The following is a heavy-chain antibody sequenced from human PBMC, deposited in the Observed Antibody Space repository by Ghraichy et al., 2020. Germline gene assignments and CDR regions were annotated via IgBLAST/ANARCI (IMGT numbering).Heavy chain of an antibody. Sequence: ASVKVSCKASGYTFTSYGISWVRQAPGQGLEWMGWITAYNGNTNYAQKLQGRVTMTTDTSTSTAYMELRSLRSDDTAVYYCARLVDTAEPFDYWGQGTLVTVSS. J-gene: IGHJ4*02. V-gene: IGHV1-18*01. CDR2: ITAYNGNT. D-gene: IGHD3-9*01. CDR3: ARLVDTAEPFDY. CDR1: GYTFTSYG.